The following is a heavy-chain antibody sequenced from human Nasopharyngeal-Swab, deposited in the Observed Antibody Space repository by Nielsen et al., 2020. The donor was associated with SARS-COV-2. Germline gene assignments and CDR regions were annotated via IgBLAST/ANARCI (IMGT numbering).Heavy chain of an antibody. D-gene: IGHD1-1*01. V-gene: IGHV1-18*01. CDR3: ARVGTTGTTAFDY. CDR2: ISAYNGNT. Sequence: CVRQAPEQGLEWLGWISAYNGNTNSAQKLRGRATMNTDTSKSTAYMELRSLRSDDTAVYYCARVGTTGTTAFDYWGQGTLVTVSS. J-gene: IGHJ4*02.